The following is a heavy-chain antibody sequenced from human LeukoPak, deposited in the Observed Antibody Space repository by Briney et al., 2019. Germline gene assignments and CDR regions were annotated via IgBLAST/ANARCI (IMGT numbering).Heavy chain of an antibody. J-gene: IGHJ4*02. CDR1: GFTFSSYA. V-gene: IGHV3-30-3*01. D-gene: IGHD3-10*01. CDR2: ISYDGSNK. Sequence: GGSLRLSCAASGFTFSSYAMHWVRQAPGKGLEWVAVISYDGSNKYYADSVKGRFTISRDNSKNTLYLQMNGLRAEDTAVYYCARDVGMVRGVISYWGQGTLVTVSS. CDR3: ARDVGMVRGVISY.